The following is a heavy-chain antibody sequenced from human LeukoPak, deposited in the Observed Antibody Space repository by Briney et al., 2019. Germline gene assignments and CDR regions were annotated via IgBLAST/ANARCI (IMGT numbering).Heavy chain of an antibody. V-gene: IGHV1-8*03. D-gene: IGHD2-2*01. CDR2: MNPNSGNT. J-gene: IGHJ1*01. CDR1: GYTFTSYD. CDR3: ARVMGYCSSTSCRFKKYFQH. Sequence: ASVKVPCKASGYTFTSYDINWVRQATGQGLEWMGWMNPNSGNTGYAQKFQGRVTITRNTSISTAYMELSSLRSEDTAVYYCARVMGYCSSTSCRFKKYFQHWGQGTLVTVSS.